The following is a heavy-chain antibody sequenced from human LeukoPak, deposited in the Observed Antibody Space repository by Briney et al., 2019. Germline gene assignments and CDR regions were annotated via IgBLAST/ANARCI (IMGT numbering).Heavy chain of an antibody. CDR3: AKDPAAYSSAYYGGYFDY. V-gene: IGHV3-30*02. D-gene: IGHD6-19*01. CDR2: IQYDGSNK. J-gene: IGHJ4*02. Sequence: GGSLRLSCAASGFTVSSNYMSWVRQAPGKGLEWVAFIQYDGSNKYYADSVKGRFTISRDNSKNTLYLQMNSLRAEDTAVYYCAKDPAAYSSAYYGGYFDYWGQGTLVTVSS. CDR1: GFTVSSNY.